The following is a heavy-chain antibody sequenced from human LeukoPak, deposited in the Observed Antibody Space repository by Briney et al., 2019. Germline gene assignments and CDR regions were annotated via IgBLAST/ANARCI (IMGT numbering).Heavy chain of an antibody. D-gene: IGHD3-22*01. J-gene: IGHJ4*02. CDR3: ASIMGVYDSSGYIGY. V-gene: IGHV1-2*02. CDR2: INPNSGGT. CDR1: GYTFTVYY. Sequence: ASVKVSCKASGYTFTVYYMHWVRQAPGQGLERMGWINPNSGGTNYAQKFQGRVTMTRDTSINTDYMELSRLRTDATAVYYCASIMGVYDSSGYIGYWGQGTLVTVSS.